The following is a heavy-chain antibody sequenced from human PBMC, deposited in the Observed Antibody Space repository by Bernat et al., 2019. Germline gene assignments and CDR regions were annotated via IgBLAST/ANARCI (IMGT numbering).Heavy chain of an antibody. J-gene: IGHJ6*02. Sequence: QVQLVQSGAEVKKPGASVKVSCKASGYTFTSYAMHWVRQAPGQRLEWMGWINAGNGNTKYSQKFQGRVTITRYTSASTAYMELSSLRSEDTAVYYCARDGNAYGMDVWGQGTTVTVSS. CDR2: INAGNGNT. CDR3: ARDGNAYGMDV. V-gene: IGHV1-3*01. CDR1: GYTFTSYA.